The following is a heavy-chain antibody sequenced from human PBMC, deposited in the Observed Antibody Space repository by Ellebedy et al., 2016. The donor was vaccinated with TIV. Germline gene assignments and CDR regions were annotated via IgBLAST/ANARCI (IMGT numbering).Heavy chain of an antibody. CDR3: ARGRSFN. V-gene: IGHV3-7*03. CDR2: IKQDGSEE. CDR1: GFTFSSNW. Sequence: GESLKISCAASGFTFSSNWMSWVRQTPGKGLEWVAYIKQDGSEEYHVDSVKGRFTISRDNAKNSLYLQMNSLRAEDTAVYYCARGRSFNWGQGTLVTVSS. J-gene: IGHJ4*02. D-gene: IGHD3-10*01.